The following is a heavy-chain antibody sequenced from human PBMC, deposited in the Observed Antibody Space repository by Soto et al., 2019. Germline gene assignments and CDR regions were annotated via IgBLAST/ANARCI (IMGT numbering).Heavy chain of an antibody. CDR3: AREVPISAVNYIDH. CDR2: ISDDAITR. V-gene: IGHV3-74*01. J-gene: IGHJ4*02. D-gene: IGHD5-12*01. CDR1: GFSLSDFW. Sequence: PGVFLRLSCAAAGFSLSDFWMHWIRQAPGKGLVWLARISDDAITRSYADVVEGRFTISRDNAKNMVYLQLNSLTTDDTAFYYCAREVPISAVNYIDHRGQGALVTVSS.